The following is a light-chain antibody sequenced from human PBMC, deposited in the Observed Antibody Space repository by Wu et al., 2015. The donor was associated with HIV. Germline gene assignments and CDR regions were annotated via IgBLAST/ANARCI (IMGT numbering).Light chain of an antibody. CDR2: GAS. J-gene: IGKJ2*03. V-gene: IGKV3-20*01. CDR3: QQYGSSPPS. Sequence: EIVLTQSPGTLSLSPGERATLSCRASQSVSSNYLAWYQQKPGQAPRLLIDGASSRATGIPDRFSGSGSGTDFTLTISRLEPEDFAVYYRQQYGSSPPSFGQGTKLEIK. CDR1: QSVSSNY.